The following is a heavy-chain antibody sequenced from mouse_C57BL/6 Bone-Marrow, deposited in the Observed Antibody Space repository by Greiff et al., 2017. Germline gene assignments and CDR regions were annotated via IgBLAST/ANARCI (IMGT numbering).Heavy chain of an antibody. CDR3: AREGRVRRDAMDY. J-gene: IGHJ4*01. Sequence: EVQLQQSGPELVKPGASVKISCKASGYTFTDYYMNWVKQSHGKSLEWIGDINPNNGGTSYNQKFKGKATLTVDESSSTAYMELRSLTSEDSAVYYCAREGRVRRDAMDYWGQGTSVTVSA. D-gene: IGHD5-1*01. V-gene: IGHV1-26*01. CDR2: INPNNGGT. CDR1: GYTFTDYY.